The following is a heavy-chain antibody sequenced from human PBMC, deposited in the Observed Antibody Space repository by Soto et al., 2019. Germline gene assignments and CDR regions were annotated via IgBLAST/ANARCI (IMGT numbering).Heavy chain of an antibody. CDR3: ASHPYYSYYFDY. Sequence: PGGSLRLSCAASGFTFSSYAMSWVRQAPGKGLEWVSAISGSGGSTYYADSVKGRFTISRDNSKNTLYLQMNSLRAEDTAVYYCASHPYYSYYFDYWGQGTLVTVSS. CDR1: GFTFSSYA. V-gene: IGHV3-23*01. CDR2: ISGSGGST. D-gene: IGHD3-10*01. J-gene: IGHJ4*02.